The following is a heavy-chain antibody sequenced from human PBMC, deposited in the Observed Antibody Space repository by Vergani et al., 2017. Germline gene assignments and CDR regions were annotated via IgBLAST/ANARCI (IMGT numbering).Heavy chain of an antibody. Sequence: EVQLLESGGGLVQPGGSLRLSCEASGFSFPGYAMSWVRQAPGKGLEWVSSVSGSSATPYYADSVKGRFILSRDNSKNTLNLQMNSLRADDTAVYYCTKGSRGYTGYFFDYWGQGTLATVSS. D-gene: IGHD5-12*01. CDR2: VSGSSATP. CDR3: TKGSRGYTGYFFDY. J-gene: IGHJ4*02. CDR1: GFSFPGYA. V-gene: IGHV3-23*01.